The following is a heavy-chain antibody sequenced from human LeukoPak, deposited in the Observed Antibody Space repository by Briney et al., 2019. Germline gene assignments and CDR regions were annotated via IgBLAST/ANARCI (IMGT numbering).Heavy chain of an antibody. D-gene: IGHD5-24*01. J-gene: IGHJ4*02. CDR1: GGSISSGNYY. Sequence: SETLSLTCTVSGGSISSGNYYWTWIRQHPGKGLEWIGYIYYTGSTFFNPSLKSRVIISVDTSKNQFSLKLSSVTAADTAVYYCARSDQRWLYSDYWGQGTLVTVSS. V-gene: IGHV4-31*03. CDR2: IYYTGST. CDR3: ARSDQRWLYSDY.